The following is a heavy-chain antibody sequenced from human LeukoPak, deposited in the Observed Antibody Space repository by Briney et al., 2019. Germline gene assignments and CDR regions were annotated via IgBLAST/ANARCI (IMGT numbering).Heavy chain of an antibody. V-gene: IGHV3-74*01. CDR2: IKSDGSTT. CDR1: GFTFSSYW. J-gene: IGHJ4*02. Sequence: PGGSLRLSCAGSGFTFSSYWMHWVRQAPGKGLVWVSRIKSDGSTTTYADSVKGRFTISRDNAKITLYLQMNSLRAEDTAVEYYARVVDTHFEYWGQGTLVTVSS. CDR3: ARVVDTHFEY. D-gene: IGHD5-18*01.